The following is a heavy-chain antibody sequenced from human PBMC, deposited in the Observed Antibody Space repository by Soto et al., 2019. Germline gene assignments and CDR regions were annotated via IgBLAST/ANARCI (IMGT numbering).Heavy chain of an antibody. CDR2: IWSDGAKK. CDR1: GFAFSNYG. D-gene: IGHD6-13*01. Sequence: QVHLMESGGGVVQPGRSLTLSCTASGFAFSNYGIHWVRQAPGRGLEWVAVIWSDGAKKFYAGSVRGRFTISRDNSRNTIYLQMDSLRAEDTAVYDWARDWWEEPAGKETVSQFDYWGQGNLVTVSS. J-gene: IGHJ4*02. V-gene: IGHV3-33*01. CDR3: ARDWWEEPAGKETVSQFDY.